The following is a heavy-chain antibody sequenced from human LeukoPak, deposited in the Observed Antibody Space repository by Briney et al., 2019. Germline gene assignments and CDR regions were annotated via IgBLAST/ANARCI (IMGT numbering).Heavy chain of an antibody. J-gene: IGHJ4*02. CDR3: AGPYSSSWYSLDY. CDR1: GFTFSSYA. D-gene: IGHD6-13*01. V-gene: IGHV3-7*01. CDR2: IKQDGSEK. Sequence: GGSLRLSCAASGFTFSSYAVSWVRQAPGKGLEWVANIKQDGSEKYYVDSVKGRFTISRDNAKNSLYLQMNSLRAEDTAVYYCAGPYSSSWYSLDYWGQGTLVTVSS.